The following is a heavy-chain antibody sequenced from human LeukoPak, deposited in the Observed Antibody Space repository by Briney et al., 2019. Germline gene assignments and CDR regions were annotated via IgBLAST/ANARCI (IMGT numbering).Heavy chain of an antibody. CDR1: GFTFSNFD. J-gene: IGHJ4*02. Sequence: QPGGSLRLSCAASGFTFSNFDMSWVRQAPGKGLEWVSAISGSGDSTYYADSVKGRFTISRDNSKNTLYLQMNSLRAEDTAVYYCAKNRGNYYYFDYWGQGTLVTVSS. V-gene: IGHV3-23*01. CDR3: AKNRGNYYYFDY. CDR2: ISGSGDST. D-gene: IGHD4-11*01.